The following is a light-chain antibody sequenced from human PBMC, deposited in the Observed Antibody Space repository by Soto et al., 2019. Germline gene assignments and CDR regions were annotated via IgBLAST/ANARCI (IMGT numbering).Light chain of an antibody. V-gene: IGKV1-16*01. Sequence: SASALSAKVGDKVTITCRASQSIRSYLNWVQQKPGKAPKLLIYDASSLQTGVPSRFSGSGSGTEFTLTISSLQPDDVARYCCQHYTSYSEAFGQGTMVDIK. CDR2: DAS. CDR3: QHYTSYSEA. CDR1: QSIRSY. J-gene: IGKJ1*01.